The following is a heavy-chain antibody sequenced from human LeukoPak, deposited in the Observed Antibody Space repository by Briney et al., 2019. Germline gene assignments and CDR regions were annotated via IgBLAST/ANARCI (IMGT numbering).Heavy chain of an antibody. Sequence: GGSLRLSCAASGFTFSSYWMHWVRQAPGKGLEWVSGISWNSGSIGYADSVKGRFTISRDNAKNSLYLQMNSLRAEDTALYYCAKDMGVGATNLFDYWGQGTLVTVSS. J-gene: IGHJ4*02. D-gene: IGHD1-26*01. CDR2: ISWNSGSI. CDR3: AKDMGVGATNLFDY. CDR1: GFTFSSYW. V-gene: IGHV3-9*01.